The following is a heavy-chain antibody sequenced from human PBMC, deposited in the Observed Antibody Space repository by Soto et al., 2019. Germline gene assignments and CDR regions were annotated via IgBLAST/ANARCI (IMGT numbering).Heavy chain of an antibody. D-gene: IGHD5-12*01. Sequence: GVSLRLSCAASGFTFSNYDMHWVRQAPGKGLEWVAVISYDESKKYYADSVKGRFTISRDSSKNTLSLQMNSLRAEDTAVYYCAKAPGGDSGYDFFFDYWGQGTLVTVSS. CDR3: AKAPGGDSGYDFFFDY. V-gene: IGHV3-30*18. CDR1: GFTFSNYD. J-gene: IGHJ4*02. CDR2: ISYDESKK.